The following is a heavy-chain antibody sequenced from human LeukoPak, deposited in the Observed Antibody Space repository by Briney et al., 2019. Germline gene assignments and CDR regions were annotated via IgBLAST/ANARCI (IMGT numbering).Heavy chain of an antibody. Sequence: GGSLRLSCEASGFTFSSYGMHWVRQAPSKGLEWVAFKRYDGSSKYYADSVKGRFTISRDNSKNTLYLQMNSLRAEDTAVYYCAKVGDYDILTGYYLSGAFDIWGQGTMVTVSS. J-gene: IGHJ3*02. CDR1: GFTFSSYG. CDR3: AKVGDYDILTGYYLSGAFDI. V-gene: IGHV3-30*02. D-gene: IGHD3-9*01. CDR2: KRYDGSSK.